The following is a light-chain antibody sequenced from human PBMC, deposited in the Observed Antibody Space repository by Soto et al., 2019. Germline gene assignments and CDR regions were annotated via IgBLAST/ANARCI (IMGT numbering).Light chain of an antibody. CDR1: QSISSY. CDR3: QQSYSTPL. V-gene: IGKV1-39*01. J-gene: IGKJ3*01. CDR2: AAC. Sequence: DIQMTQSPSSLSASVGVRVTITCRASQSISSYLNWYQQKPGKAPKLLIYAACSLQSGVPSRFSGSGSGTDFTLTISSLQPEDFATYYCQQSYSTPLFGPGTKVDIK.